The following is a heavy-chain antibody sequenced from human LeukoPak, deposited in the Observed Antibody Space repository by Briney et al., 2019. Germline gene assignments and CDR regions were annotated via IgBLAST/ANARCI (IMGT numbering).Heavy chain of an antibody. J-gene: IGHJ4*02. CDR3: ARDGSSTVTTDY. Sequence: SVKVPCKASGGTFSSYAISWVRQAPGQGLEWMGGIIPIFGTANYAQKFQGRVTITADESTSTAYMELSGLRSEDTAVYYCARDGSSTVTTDYWGQGTLVTVSS. CDR1: GGTFSSYA. CDR2: IIPIFGTA. V-gene: IGHV1-69*13. D-gene: IGHD4-17*01.